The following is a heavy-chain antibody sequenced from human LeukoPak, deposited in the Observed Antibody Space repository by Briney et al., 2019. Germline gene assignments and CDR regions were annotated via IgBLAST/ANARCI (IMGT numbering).Heavy chain of an antibody. D-gene: IGHD6-19*01. Sequence: SLTLSWPVSGFTFSNYGMHPVRQAPATGQKWQAVTCYDGSNKYYADSVKGRFTISRDNSKNTLYLQMISLRAEDAAVYYCARDGSSGWYTGRGNDYWGQGTLVTVSS. V-gene: IGHV3-33*01. CDR2: TCYDGSNK. CDR3: ARDGSSGWYTGRGNDY. CDR1: GFTFSNYG. J-gene: IGHJ4*02.